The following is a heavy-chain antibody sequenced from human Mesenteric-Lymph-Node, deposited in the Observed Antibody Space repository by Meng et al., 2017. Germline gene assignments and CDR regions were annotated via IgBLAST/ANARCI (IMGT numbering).Heavy chain of an antibody. CDR1: GCSISSNGYY. V-gene: IGHV4-31*03. CDR2: IYYRGST. CDR3: ARSYYYDSSGLNWLDP. D-gene: IGHD3-22*01. Sequence: QVQLQESGPGLVKPSQTLSLTCTVSGCSISSNGYYWNWIRLHPGKGLEWIGYIYYRGSTQYNPSLKSRVTISLDTSKNQFSLQLSSVTAADTAVYYCARSYYYDSSGLNWLDPWGQGILVTVSS. J-gene: IGHJ5*02.